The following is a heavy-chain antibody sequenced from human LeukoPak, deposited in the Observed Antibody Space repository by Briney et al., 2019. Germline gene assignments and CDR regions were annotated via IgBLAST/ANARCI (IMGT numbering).Heavy chain of an antibody. Sequence: SSETLSLTCTVSGGSISSSSYYWGWIRQPPGKGLEWIGSIYYSGSTYYNPSLKSRVTISVDTSKNQFSLKLSSVTTADTAVYYCARQQGYCSSTSCYFRHSEFDPWGQGTLVTVSS. CDR2: IYYSGST. CDR1: GGSISSSSYY. J-gene: IGHJ5*02. D-gene: IGHD2-2*01. V-gene: IGHV4-39*01. CDR3: ARQQGYCSSTSCYFRHSEFDP.